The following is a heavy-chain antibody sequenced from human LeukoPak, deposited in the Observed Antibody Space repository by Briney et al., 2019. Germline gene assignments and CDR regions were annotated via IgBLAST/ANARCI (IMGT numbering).Heavy chain of an antibody. CDR2: INPNSGGT. Sequence: ASVKVSCKASGYTFTGYYMHWLRQAPGQGLEWMGRINPNSGGTNYAQKFQGRVTMTRDTSISTAYMEMSRLRSDDTAVYYCARPNPGIAAAGTPGGFDPWGQGTLVTVSS. D-gene: IGHD6-13*01. V-gene: IGHV1-2*06. J-gene: IGHJ5*02. CDR1: GYTFTGYY. CDR3: ARPNPGIAAAGTPGGFDP.